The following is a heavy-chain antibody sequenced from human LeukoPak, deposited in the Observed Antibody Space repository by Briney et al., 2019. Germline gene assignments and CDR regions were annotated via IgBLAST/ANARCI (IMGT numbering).Heavy chain of an antibody. CDR3: GKGRAVVGAAGPDH. CDR2: ISTGSGNK. J-gene: IGHJ4*02. CDR1: GFTFSTYW. Sequence: PGGSLRLSCAASGFTFSTYWMTWVRQAPGKGLEWVSSISTGSGNKYYADSVKGRFTISRDNSKNTLYLQMNSLRAEDTATYYCGKGRAVVGAAGPDHWGQGTLVTVSS. D-gene: IGHD2-15*01. V-gene: IGHV3-23*01.